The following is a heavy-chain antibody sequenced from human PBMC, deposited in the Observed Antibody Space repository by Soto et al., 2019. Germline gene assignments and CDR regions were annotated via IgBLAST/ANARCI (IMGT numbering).Heavy chain of an antibody. CDR1: GFSITSPGMS. CDR3: ERSIRGPRKFNGMDV. Sequence: SGPTLGNPTETLTLTCTFSGFSITSPGMSVSWIRQPPGRALEWLALIERDDDDKYYSTSLKTRLTISKDTRKNQVVLTMANMDPADTATYYCERSIRGPRKFNGMDVWGQGTTITVS. CDR2: IERDDDDK. D-gene: IGHD1-20*01. V-gene: IGHV2-70*13. J-gene: IGHJ6*02.